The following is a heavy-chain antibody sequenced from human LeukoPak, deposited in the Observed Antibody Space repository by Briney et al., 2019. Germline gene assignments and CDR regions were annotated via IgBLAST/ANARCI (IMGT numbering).Heavy chain of an antibody. V-gene: IGHV1-8*01. CDR2: MNPDSGNT. J-gene: IGHJ4*02. Sequence: ASVKVSCKASGYTFTNYDINWVRQATGQGLEWMGWMNPDSGNTGYAQKFQGRVTMTRDTSISTAYTELSSLRSEDTAVYYCASRVYDSSGYYDFDYWGQGTLVTVSS. CDR1: GYTFTNYD. D-gene: IGHD3-22*01. CDR3: ASRVYDSSGYYDFDY.